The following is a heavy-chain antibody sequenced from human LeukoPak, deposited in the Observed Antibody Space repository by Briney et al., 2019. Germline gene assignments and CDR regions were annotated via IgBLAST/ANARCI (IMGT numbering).Heavy chain of an antibody. Sequence: SETLSLTCAVYGGSFSRFYWSWIRQSPGKGLEWIAEIDHRGDTNYNPSVKSRVTVSVDTSKNQFSLKVRSLSAADTAVYYCARGGTNRGTGYFDFWGQGTLVTVSS. J-gene: IGHJ4*03. V-gene: IGHV4-34*01. CDR1: GGSFSRFY. CDR2: IDHRGDT. D-gene: IGHD3-16*01. CDR3: ARGGTNRGTGYFDF.